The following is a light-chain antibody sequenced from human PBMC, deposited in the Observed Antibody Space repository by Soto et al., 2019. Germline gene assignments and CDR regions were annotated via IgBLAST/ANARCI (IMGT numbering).Light chain of an antibody. Sequence: IQMTQSPSSLSASVGDRVTITCRASQRISSYLNWYQQKPGKAPNLLIYAASTLQSGVPSRFSGSGSGTEFTLTISSLQPEDFATYYCHHPTWTFGQGTKV. CDR2: AAS. CDR1: QRISSY. CDR3: HHPTWT. V-gene: IGKV1-39*01. J-gene: IGKJ1*01.